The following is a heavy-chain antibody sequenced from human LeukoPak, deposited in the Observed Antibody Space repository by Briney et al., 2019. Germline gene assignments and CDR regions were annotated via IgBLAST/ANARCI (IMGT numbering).Heavy chain of an antibody. CDR1: GGTFSSSA. CDR2: IIPIFGTT. Sequence: ASVKVSCKASGGTFSSSAISWVRQAPGQGLEWMGGIIPIFGTTNYAQKFQGRVTITTDESTGTAYMELSSLRSENTAVYYCARLIVLRYFDLFDPWGQGTLVTVSS. CDR3: ARLIVLRYFDLFDP. D-gene: IGHD3-9*01. J-gene: IGHJ5*02. V-gene: IGHV1-69*05.